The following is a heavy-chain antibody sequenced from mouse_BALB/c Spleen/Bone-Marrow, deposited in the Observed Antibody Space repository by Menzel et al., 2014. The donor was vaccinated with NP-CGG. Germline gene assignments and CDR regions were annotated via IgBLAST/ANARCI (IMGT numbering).Heavy chain of an antibody. CDR2: ILSGSGST. J-gene: IGHJ4*01. V-gene: IGHV1-9*01. Sequence: QVQLQQSGAELMKPGASVKISCKATGYTFSSYWIERVKQRPGHGLEWTGEILSGSGSTNYNEKFKGKATFTADTSSTTAYMQLSSLTSEDSAVYYCGNYYAMDYWGQGTSVTGSS. CDR3: GNYYAMDY. CDR1: GYTFSSYW.